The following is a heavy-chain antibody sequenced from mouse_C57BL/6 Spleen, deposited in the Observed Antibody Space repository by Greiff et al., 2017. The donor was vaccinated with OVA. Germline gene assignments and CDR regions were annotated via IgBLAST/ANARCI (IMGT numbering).Heavy chain of an antibody. Sequence: QVQLQQSGAELARPGASVKMYCKASGYTFTSYTMHWVKQRPGQGLEWIGYINPSSGYTKYNQKFKDKATLTADKSSSTAYMQLSSLTSEDSAVYYCARSYGGSYGGYFDVWGTGTTVTVSS. CDR2: INPSSGYT. CDR3: ARSYGGSYGGYFDV. J-gene: IGHJ1*03. V-gene: IGHV1-4*01. CDR1: GYTFTSYT. D-gene: IGHD1-1*01.